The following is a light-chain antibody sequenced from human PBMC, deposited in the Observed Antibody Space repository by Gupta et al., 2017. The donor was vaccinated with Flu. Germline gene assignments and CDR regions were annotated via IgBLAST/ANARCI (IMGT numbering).Light chain of an antibody. CDR2: EVS. CDR1: SSDVGGYDY. CDR3: NSYSSSDIPG. V-gene: IGLV2-14*01. J-gene: IGLJ2*01. Sequence: QSALTQPASVSGSPGQSITISCSGTSSDVGGYDYVSWYQHHPGRAPKLIIFEVSNRASGVATRFSGSKSGNTASLTISGLQAEDEADYYYNSYSSSDIPGFGGGTRLTVL.